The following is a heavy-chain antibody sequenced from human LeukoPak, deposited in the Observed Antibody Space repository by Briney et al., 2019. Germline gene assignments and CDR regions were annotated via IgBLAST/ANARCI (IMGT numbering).Heavy chain of an antibody. CDR3: AKVAAAGRSRGWFDP. J-gene: IGHJ5*02. CDR2: ISYDGSNK. D-gene: IGHD6-13*01. Sequence: SGGSLRLSCAASGFTFSSYGMHWVRQAPGKGLEWVAVISYDGSNKYYADSVKGRFTISRDNSKNTLYLQMNSLRAEDTAVYYCAKVAAAGRSRGWFDPWGQGTLVTVSS. CDR1: GFTFSSYG. V-gene: IGHV3-30*18.